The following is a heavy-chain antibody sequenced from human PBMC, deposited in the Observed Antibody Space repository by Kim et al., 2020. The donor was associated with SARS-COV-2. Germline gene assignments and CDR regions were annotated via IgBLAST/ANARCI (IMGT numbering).Heavy chain of an antibody. D-gene: IGHD6-19*01. J-gene: IGHJ3*02. V-gene: IGHV4-59*01. Sequence: YSPSRKSGVTISVDPSKNQFSLKLSSVTAADTAVYYCARDSSALHDAFDIWGQGTMVTVSS. CDR3: ARDSSALHDAFDI.